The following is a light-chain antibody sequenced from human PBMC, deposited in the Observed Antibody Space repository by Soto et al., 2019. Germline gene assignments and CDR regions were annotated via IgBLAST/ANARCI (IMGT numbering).Light chain of an antibody. V-gene: IGKV1-5*03. J-gene: IGKJ2*01. Sequence: DIQMTQTPSTLPASVGDRVTITCRASQSISNWLAWYQQKPGKAPKLLIYKASILENGVPSRFTGSGSETEFTLSINSLQPDDFATYYCQQFDAYSSTFGQGTQLEMK. CDR1: QSISNW. CDR3: QQFDAYSST. CDR2: KAS.